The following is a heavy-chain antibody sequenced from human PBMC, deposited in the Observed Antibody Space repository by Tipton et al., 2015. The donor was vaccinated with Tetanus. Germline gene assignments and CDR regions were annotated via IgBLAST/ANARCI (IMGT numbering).Heavy chain of an antibody. CDR3: ARAGMVTDDRSKFDS. V-gene: IGHV4-30-4*01. CDR2: IYYSGTT. J-gene: IGHJ4*02. D-gene: IGHD2-21*02. Sequence: LRLSCSVSGGSVNSGTYYWSWVRQAPGKGLEWIGEIYYSGTTNYNPSLKSRVTISTDKSKNQVSLRLNSVTAADTAVYYCARAGMVTDDRSKFDSWGQGSLVSVSS. CDR1: GGSVNSGTYY.